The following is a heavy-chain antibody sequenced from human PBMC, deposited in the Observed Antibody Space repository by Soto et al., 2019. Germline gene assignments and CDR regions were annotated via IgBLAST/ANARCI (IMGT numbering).Heavy chain of an antibody. Sequence: LRLSCAASGFTFSSYEMNWVREAPVKGLEWVSYISSSGSTIYYADSVKGRFTISRDNAKNSLYLQMNSLRAEDTAVYYCARDSVVFGVVPLPSYYYYYGMDVWGQGTTVTVSS. J-gene: IGHJ6*02. CDR1: GFTFSSYE. D-gene: IGHD3-3*01. CDR2: ISSSGSTI. CDR3: ARDSVVFGVVPLPSYYYYYGMDV. V-gene: IGHV3-48*03.